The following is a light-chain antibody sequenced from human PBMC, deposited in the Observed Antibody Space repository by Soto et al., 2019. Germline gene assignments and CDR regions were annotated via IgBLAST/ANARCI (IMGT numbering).Light chain of an antibody. CDR2: EDN. Sequence: QSALTQPASVSGSPGQSIAISCTGTSSDVGSYNLVSWYQQYPGKAPKLMIYEDNKRPSGVSNRFSGSKSGNTASLTISGLHAEDEADYYCCSYAGSSTYAFGTGTKLTVL. V-gene: IGLV2-23*01. CDR1: SSDVGSYNL. J-gene: IGLJ1*01. CDR3: CSYAGSSTYA.